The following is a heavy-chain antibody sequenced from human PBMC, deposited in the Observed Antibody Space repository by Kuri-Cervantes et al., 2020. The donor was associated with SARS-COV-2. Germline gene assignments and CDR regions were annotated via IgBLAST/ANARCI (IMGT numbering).Heavy chain of an antibody. CDR2: ITPLFGAT. CDR3: ARGTGTKPGLGYFDS. V-gene: IGHV1-69*06. Sequence: VKVSCKGSGGSFNNYGINFVRQVPGQGLEWVGGITPLFGATDNAQKFKGRVTFTADKSTNTAYMELGSLKSDDTAVYYCARGTGTKPGLGYFDSWGQGTLVTVSS. CDR1: GGSFNNYG. D-gene: IGHD1-7*01. J-gene: IGHJ4*02.